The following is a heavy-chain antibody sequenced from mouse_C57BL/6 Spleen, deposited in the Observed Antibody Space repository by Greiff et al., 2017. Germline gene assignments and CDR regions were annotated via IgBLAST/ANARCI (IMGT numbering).Heavy chain of an antibody. CDR3: ARYYYGSSLYYAMDY. J-gene: IGHJ4*01. V-gene: IGHV1-50*01. CDR1: GYTFTSYW. CDR2: IDPSDSYT. Sequence: QVQLQQPGAELVKPGASVKLSCKASGYTFTSYWMQWVKQRPGQGLEWIGEIDPSDSYTNYTQKFKGKATLTVDTSSSTAYMQLSSLTSEDSAVYYCARYYYGSSLYYAMDYWGQGTSVTVSS. D-gene: IGHD1-1*01.